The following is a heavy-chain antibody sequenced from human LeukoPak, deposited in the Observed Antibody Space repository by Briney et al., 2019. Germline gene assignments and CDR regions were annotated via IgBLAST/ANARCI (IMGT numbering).Heavy chain of an antibody. D-gene: IGHD3-10*01. Sequence: SETLSLTCTVSGGSISSYYWSWIRQPPGKGLEWIGYIYYSGSTNCKPSLKSRVTISVDTSKNQFSLKLSSVTAADTAVYYCARGGYYGSGNDFRFDPWGQGTLVTVSS. CDR2: IYYSGST. J-gene: IGHJ5*02. V-gene: IGHV4-59*01. CDR1: GGSISSYY. CDR3: ARGGYYGSGNDFRFDP.